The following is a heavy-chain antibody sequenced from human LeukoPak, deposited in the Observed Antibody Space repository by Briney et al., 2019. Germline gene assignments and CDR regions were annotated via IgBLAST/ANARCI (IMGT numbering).Heavy chain of an antibody. CDR2: IWYDGSNK. V-gene: IGHV3-33*01. CDR1: GFTFSSYG. Sequence: GRSLRLSCAASGFTFSSYGMHWVRQAPGKGLEWVVVIWYDGSNKYYADSVKGRFTISRDTSKNTLYLQVSSLRADDTAVYYCERTITIGHGMDVWGKGTPVTVSS. J-gene: IGHJ6*04. D-gene: IGHD3-10*01. CDR3: ERTITIGHGMDV.